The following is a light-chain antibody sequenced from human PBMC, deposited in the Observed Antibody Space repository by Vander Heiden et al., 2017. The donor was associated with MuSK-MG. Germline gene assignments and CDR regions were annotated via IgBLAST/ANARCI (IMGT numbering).Light chain of an antibody. Sequence: SYVLTQPPSVSAAPGKTAWITCGGKSIGTKSVHWYQQEPGTAPVLVMYYDSDRPSGISERFSGSNSGNTATLTIRRVEAGDEADYYCQVWDSNNEETVFGGGTKLTVL. J-gene: IGLJ3*02. CDR3: QVWDSNNEETV. V-gene: IGLV3-21*04. CDR2: YDS. CDR1: SIGTKS.